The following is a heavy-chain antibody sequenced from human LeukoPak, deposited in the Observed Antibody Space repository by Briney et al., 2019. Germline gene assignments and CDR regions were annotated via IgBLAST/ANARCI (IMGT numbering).Heavy chain of an antibody. D-gene: IGHD6-25*01. Sequence: PGGSLRLSCAASGFTFSSYGMHWVRQAPGKGLEWVAVIWYDGSNKYYADSVKGRFTISRDNSKNTLYLRMYSLRAETTAVYYSARPPTRRYSSDYYYMDVWGKGTTVTVSS. CDR3: ARPPTRRYSSDYYYMDV. J-gene: IGHJ6*03. V-gene: IGHV3-33*01. CDR1: GFTFSSYG. CDR2: IWYDGSNK.